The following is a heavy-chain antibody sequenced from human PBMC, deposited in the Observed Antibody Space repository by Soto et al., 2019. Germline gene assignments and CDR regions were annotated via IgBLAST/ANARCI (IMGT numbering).Heavy chain of an antibody. CDR1: GGSISSGGYS. D-gene: IGHD2-2*01. CDR2: IYHSGST. J-gene: IGHJ5*02. V-gene: IGHV4-30-2*01. Sequence: QLQLQESGSGLVKPSQTLSLTCAVSGGSISSGGYSWSWIRQPPGKGLEWIGYIYHSGSTYYNPSLKSRVTISVDRSKNQFSLKLSSVTAADTAVYYCARGVVLVPAAIRGNNWFDPWGQGTLVTVSS. CDR3: ARGVVLVPAAIRGNNWFDP.